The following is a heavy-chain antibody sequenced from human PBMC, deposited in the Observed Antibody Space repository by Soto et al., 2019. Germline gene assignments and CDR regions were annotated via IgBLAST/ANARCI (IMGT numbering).Heavy chain of an antibody. J-gene: IGHJ4*02. CDR3: AKDDEDKAMVAFGGFDY. CDR2: ISGSGGST. V-gene: IGHV3-23*01. D-gene: IGHD5-18*01. CDR1: GFTFSSYA. Sequence: GGSLRLSCAASGFTFSSYAMSWVRQAPGKGLEWVSAISGSGGSTYYADSVKGRFTISRDNSKNTLYLQMNSLRAEDTAVYYCAKDDEDKAMVAFGGFDYWGQGTLVTVSS.